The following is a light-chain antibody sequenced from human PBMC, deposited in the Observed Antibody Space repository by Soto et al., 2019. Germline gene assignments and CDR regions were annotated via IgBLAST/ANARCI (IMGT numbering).Light chain of an antibody. Sequence: QSVLTQPPSVSGGPGQRVTISCTGSNSNIGAGYDVHWYQQLPGTAPKLLIYGNSNRPSGVPDRFSGSKSGTSASLAITGLQAEDEADYYCQSYDSSLSSYVFGTGTKVTVL. CDR3: QSYDSSLSSYV. CDR1: NSNIGAGYD. CDR2: GNS. V-gene: IGLV1-40*01. J-gene: IGLJ1*01.